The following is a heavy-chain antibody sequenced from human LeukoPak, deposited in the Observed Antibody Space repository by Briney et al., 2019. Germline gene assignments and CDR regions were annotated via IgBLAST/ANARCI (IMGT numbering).Heavy chain of an antibody. V-gene: IGHV1-18*01. CDR1: GYTFTSYG. D-gene: IGHD3-9*01. CDR3: ARVVTTYYDILTGKHAFDI. J-gene: IGHJ3*02. CDR2: ISAYNGNT. Sequence: GASVKVSCKASGYTFTSYGISWVRQAPGQGLEWMGWISAYNGNTNYAQKLQGRVTMTTGTSTSTAYMELRSLRSDDTAVYYCARVVTTYYDILTGKHAFDIWGQGTMVTVSS.